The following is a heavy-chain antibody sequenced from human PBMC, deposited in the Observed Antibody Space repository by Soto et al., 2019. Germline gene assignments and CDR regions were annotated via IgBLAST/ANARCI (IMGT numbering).Heavy chain of an antibody. CDR2: IRSKANRYAT. D-gene: IGHD4-4*01. CDR1: GFTFSGSA. CDR3: SSGDDYSNYWYFDF. V-gene: IGHV3-73*01. Sequence: GGSLRLSCAASGFTFSGSARHWVRQASGKEREWVGRIRSKANRYATAYAASVKGRLTISRDDSKNTAYLQMNSLKTEDKAVYYCSSGDDYSNYWYFDFWGRGTLVTVSS. J-gene: IGHJ2*01.